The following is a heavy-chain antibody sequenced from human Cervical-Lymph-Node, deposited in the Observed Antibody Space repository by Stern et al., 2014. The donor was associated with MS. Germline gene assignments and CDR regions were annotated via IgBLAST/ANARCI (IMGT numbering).Heavy chain of an antibody. CDR3: ARRVLVAMGGYPKTLDV. V-gene: IGHV3-7*01. D-gene: IGHD2-2*01. Sequence: EVQLVESGGVLVQPGGSLKLSCAASGFTFSRYWMTWVRQAPGKGLEGGANIKEDGSEQYYVDSVKGRFTMSRDNAKNSLYLQMNSLRAEDTAVYYCARRVLVAMGGYPKTLDVWGRGTTVTVSS. CDR2: IKEDGSEQ. CDR1: GFTFSRYW. J-gene: IGHJ6*02.